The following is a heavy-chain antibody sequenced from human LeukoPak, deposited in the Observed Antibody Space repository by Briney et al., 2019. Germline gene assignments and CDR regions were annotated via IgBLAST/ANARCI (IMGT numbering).Heavy chain of an antibody. CDR1: GGPISSSSYY. D-gene: IGHD6-19*01. CDR2: IYYSGST. Sequence: SETLSLTCTVSGGPISSSSYYWGWIRQPPGKGLEWIGSIYYSGSTYYNPSLKSRVTISVDTSKNQFSLKLSSVTAADTAVYYCARRGYSSGWWTYYFDYWGQGTLVTVSS. V-gene: IGHV4-39*01. CDR3: ARRGYSSGWWTYYFDY. J-gene: IGHJ4*02.